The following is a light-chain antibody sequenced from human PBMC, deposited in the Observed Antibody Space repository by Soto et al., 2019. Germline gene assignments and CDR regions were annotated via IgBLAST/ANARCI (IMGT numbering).Light chain of an antibody. CDR3: SSYTSINKV. CDR2: EIS. J-gene: IGLJ2*01. CDR1: SSDVGGYKY. Sequence: QSVLTQPASVSGSPGQSITISCTGVSSDVGGYKYVSWYQQHPGKAPKVMIYEISKRPSGVSDRFSGSKTGKTASLTISGLQAEDEADHYCSSYTSINKVFGGGTQLTVL. V-gene: IGLV2-14*01.